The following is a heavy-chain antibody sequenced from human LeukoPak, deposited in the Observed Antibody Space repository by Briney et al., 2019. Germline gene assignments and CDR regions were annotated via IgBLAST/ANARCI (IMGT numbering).Heavy chain of an antibody. CDR2: IWCDGSYK. CDR1: GFTFSNCG. V-gene: IGHV3-33*06. J-gene: IGHJ4*02. Sequence: GGSLRLSCAASGFTFSNCGMHWVRQAPGKGLEWVAVIWCDGSYKYYADSVKGRFTISRDNSKNTLYLQMNSLRAEDTAVYYCAKDFYVGPVLARYFDYWGQGTLVTVSS. D-gene: IGHD2-8*02. CDR3: AKDFYVGPVLARYFDY.